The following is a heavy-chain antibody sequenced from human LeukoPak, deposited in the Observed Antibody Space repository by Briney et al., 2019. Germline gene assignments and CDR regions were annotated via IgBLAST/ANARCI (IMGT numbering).Heavy chain of an antibody. D-gene: IGHD6-13*01. Sequence: GGSLRLSCAASGFTFRSYAMHWVRQAPGKGLEWVAVISYDGSNKYYADSVKGRFTISRDNSKNTLYLQMNSLRAEDTAVYYCASLHSSSWYMFDYWGQGTLVTVSS. CDR1: GFTFRSYA. CDR3: ASLHSSSWYMFDY. V-gene: IGHV3-30-3*01. J-gene: IGHJ4*02. CDR2: ISYDGSNK.